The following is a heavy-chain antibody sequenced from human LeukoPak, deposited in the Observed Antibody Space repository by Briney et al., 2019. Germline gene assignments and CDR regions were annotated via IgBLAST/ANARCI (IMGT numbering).Heavy chain of an antibody. V-gene: IGHV3-7*03. CDR3: ARDRASRYGMDV. Sequence: GGSLRLSCAASGFTFSSYWMNWARQAPGKGLEWVASINHNGNVNYYVDSVKGRFTISRDNAKNSLYLQMNNLTAEDTAVYYCARDRASRYGMDVWGQGTTVTVSS. J-gene: IGHJ6*02. D-gene: IGHD5-24*01. CDR1: GFTFSSYW. CDR2: INHNGNVN.